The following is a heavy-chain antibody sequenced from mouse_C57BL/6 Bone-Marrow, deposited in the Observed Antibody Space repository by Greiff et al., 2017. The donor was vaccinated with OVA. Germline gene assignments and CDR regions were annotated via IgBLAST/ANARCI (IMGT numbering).Heavy chain of an antibody. J-gene: IGHJ2*01. Sequence: QVQLKESGAELAKPGASVKMSCKASGYTFTSYWMHWVKQRPGQGLEWIGYINPSTGYTEYNQKFKDKATLTADKSSSTAYMQLSSLTSEDSAVYYCARRRSKANWDYWGQGTTLTVSS. CDR3: ARRRSKANWDY. D-gene: IGHD4-1*01. CDR1: GYTFTSYW. CDR2: INPSTGYT. V-gene: IGHV1-7*01.